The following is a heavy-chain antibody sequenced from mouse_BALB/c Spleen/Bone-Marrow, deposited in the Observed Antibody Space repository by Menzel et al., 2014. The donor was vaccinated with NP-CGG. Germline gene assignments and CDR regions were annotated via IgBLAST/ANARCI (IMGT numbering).Heavy chain of an antibody. D-gene: IGHD2-10*02. CDR1: GFTFSDFY. V-gene: IGHV7-1*02. J-gene: IGHJ3*01. Sequence: EVQVVESGGGLVQPGGSLILSCATSGFTFSDFYMEWVRRPPGKRLEWIAASRNKAKHYTTEYSASVKGRFIVSRDTSQSILYLQMNALRAEDTAIYYCARDVGYGNYFVYWGQGTLVTVSA. CDR2: SRNKAKHYTT. CDR3: ARDVGYGNYFVY.